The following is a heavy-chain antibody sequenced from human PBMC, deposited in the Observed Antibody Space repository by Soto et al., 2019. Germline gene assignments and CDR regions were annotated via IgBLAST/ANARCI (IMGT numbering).Heavy chain of an antibody. CDR1: GGSLSGYY. D-gene: IGHD6-13*01. CDR3: ARRRIAAAHNWFDP. CDR2: INHSGST. V-gene: IGHV4-34*01. J-gene: IGHJ5*02. Sequence: SETLSLTCAVYGGSLSGYYWSWIRQPPGKGLEWIGEINHSGSTNYNPSLKSRVTISVDTSKNQFSLKLSSVTAADTAVYYCARRRIAAAHNWFDPWGQGTLVTVSS.